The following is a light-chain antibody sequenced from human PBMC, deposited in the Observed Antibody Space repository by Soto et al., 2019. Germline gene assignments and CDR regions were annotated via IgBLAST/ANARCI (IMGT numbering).Light chain of an antibody. CDR1: SSDVGGYNY. V-gene: IGLV2-8*01. CDR3: CSYAGSKNWV. CDR2: DVH. J-gene: IGLJ3*02. Sequence: QSALTQPPSASGSPGQSVTISCTGTSSDVGGYNYVSWYQHHPGRAPKLIIYDVHERPSGVPDRSSASKSGNTASLTVSGLQAEDEADYYCCSYAGSKNWVFGGGTKLTVL.